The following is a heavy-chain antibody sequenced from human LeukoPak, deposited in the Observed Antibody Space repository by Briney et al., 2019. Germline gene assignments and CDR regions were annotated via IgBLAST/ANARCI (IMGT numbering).Heavy chain of an antibody. Sequence: SETLSLTCTVSGGSISSYYRSWIRQPAGKGLEWIGRIYTSGSTNYNPSLKSRVTMSVDTSKNQFSLKLSSVTAADTAVYYCARDRYCSSTSCYDWYFDLWGRGTLVTVSS. CDR1: GGSISSYY. V-gene: IGHV4-4*07. D-gene: IGHD2-2*01. CDR3: ARDRYCSSTSCYDWYFDL. J-gene: IGHJ2*01. CDR2: IYTSGST.